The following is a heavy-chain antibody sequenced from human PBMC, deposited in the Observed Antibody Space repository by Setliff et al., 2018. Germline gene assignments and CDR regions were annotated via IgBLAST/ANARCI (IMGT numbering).Heavy chain of an antibody. Sequence: ASVKVSCKASGYTFTSYAMHWVRQAPGQRLEWIGYMDTGTGKKEYSQKFRDRVTIIRDTSATTAYVELHSLRSDDTAVYYCATGQHSGSWTLDQWGQGTLVTVSS. CDR1: GYTFTSYA. J-gene: IGHJ4*02. CDR3: ATGQHSGSWTLDQ. CDR2: MDTGTGKK. D-gene: IGHD6-13*01. V-gene: IGHV1-3*04.